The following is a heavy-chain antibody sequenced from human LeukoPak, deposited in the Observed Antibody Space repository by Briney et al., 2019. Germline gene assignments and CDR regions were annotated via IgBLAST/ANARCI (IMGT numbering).Heavy chain of an antibody. V-gene: IGHV1-69*04. Sequence: SVKVSCKASGGTFSSYAISWARQAPGQGLEWMGRIIPILGIANYAQKFQGRVTITADKSTSTAYMELSSLRSEDTAVYYCAREGYSYGYYYYGMDVWGQGTTVTVSS. CDR1: GGTFSSYA. J-gene: IGHJ6*02. CDR3: AREGYSYGYYYYGMDV. D-gene: IGHD5-18*01. CDR2: IIPILGIA.